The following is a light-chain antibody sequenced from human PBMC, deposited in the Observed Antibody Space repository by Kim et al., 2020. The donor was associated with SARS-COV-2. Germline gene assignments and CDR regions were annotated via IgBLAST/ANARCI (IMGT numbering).Light chain of an antibody. Sequence: SVAQGKTANISWGGDNIERHRIHWYQKKHGQAPVLVDYDNEERPPGSPVRFSGSNSGNTATLTISRDEAGDEADYYCQVWDGSYVFGIGTKVTVL. V-gene: IGLV3-21*03. CDR1: NIERHR. CDR3: QVWDGSYV. CDR2: DNE. J-gene: IGLJ1*01.